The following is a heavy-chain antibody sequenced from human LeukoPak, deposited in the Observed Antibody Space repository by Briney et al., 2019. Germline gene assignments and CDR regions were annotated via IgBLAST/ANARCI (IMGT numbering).Heavy chain of an antibody. CDR3: AKDRGGGSQLGDAYDV. CDR1: GFPFDQHA. J-gene: IGHJ3*01. D-gene: IGHD5-24*01. CDR2: ISYSSETI. V-gene: IGHV3-9*01. Sequence: GGSLRLSCAASGFPFDQHAMYWVRQAPGKGLEWVSGISYSSETIGYVDSVKGRFTISRDNVRKSLYLQMNSLRIEDTALYYCAKDRGGGSQLGDAYDVWGQGTMVSVSS.